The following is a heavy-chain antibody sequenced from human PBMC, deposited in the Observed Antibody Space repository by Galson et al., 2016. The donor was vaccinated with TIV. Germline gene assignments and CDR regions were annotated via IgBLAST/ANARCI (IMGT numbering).Heavy chain of an antibody. Sequence: SLRLSCAASGFTFANYAMSWVRQAPGKGLEWVSTISSSGGHTYYADSVKGWFTISRDNSKNALYVQINNLRAEDTAVYYCASRDIAVIPAAIVFDYWGQGTLVTVSS. D-gene: IGHD2-2*01. V-gene: IGHV3-23*01. CDR1: GFTFANYA. J-gene: IGHJ4*02. CDR3: ASRDIAVIPAAIVFDY. CDR2: ISSSGGHT.